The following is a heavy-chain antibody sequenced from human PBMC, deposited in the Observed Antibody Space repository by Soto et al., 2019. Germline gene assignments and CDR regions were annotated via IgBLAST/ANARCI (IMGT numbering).Heavy chain of an antibody. Sequence: ASVKVSCKASGYTFTGYYMHWVRQAPGQGLEWMGWINPNSGGTNYAQKFQGRVTMTRDTSISTAYMELSRLRSDDTAVYYCARGTLGYCSSTSCRRRGFDPWGQGTLVTVSS. CDR1: GYTFTGYY. CDR3: ARGTLGYCSSTSCRRRGFDP. CDR2: INPNSGGT. J-gene: IGHJ5*02. D-gene: IGHD2-2*01. V-gene: IGHV1-2*02.